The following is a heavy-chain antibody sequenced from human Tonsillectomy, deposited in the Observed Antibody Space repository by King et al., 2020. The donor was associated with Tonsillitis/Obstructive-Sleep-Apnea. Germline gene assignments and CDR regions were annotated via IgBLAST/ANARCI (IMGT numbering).Heavy chain of an antibody. V-gene: IGHV4-34*01. CDR2: IDHSGST. D-gene: IGHD3/OR15-3a*01. J-gene: IGHJ4*01. CDR3: ARGSVEQDWAFDY. CDR1: GGSFSGYY. Sequence: VQLQQWGAGLLRPSETLSLTCGVYGGSFSGYYWTWIRQTPGKGLEWIGEIDHSGSTNNNPSLKSRVTISVDTSKNQFSLNLNSVTAADTAVYYCARGSVEQDWAFDYWGHGTLVTVSS.